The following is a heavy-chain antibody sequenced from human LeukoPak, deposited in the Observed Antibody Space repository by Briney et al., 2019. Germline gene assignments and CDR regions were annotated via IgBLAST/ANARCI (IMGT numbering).Heavy chain of an antibody. CDR3: ASEGYYYDSSGYYVPNAYFDY. D-gene: IGHD3-22*01. Sequence: ASVKVSCKASGGTFSSYAISWVRQAPGQGLEWMGGIIPIFGTANYAQKFQGRVTITADESTSTAYMELSSLRSEDTAVYYCASEGYYYDSSGYYVPNAYFDYWGQGTLVTVSS. CDR2: IIPIFGTA. CDR1: GGTFSSYA. V-gene: IGHV1-69*13. J-gene: IGHJ4*02.